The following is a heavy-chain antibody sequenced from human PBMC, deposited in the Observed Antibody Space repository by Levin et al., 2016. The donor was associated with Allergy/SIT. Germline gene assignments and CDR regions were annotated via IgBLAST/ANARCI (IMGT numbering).Heavy chain of an antibody. J-gene: IGHJ6*02. Sequence: ASVKVSCKASGYTFSDYYMNWVRQAPGQGLEWMGWISPNKGDTNYAQKFRGRVTMTRDTSITTGYMELTSLTSDDTAVYYCARDTYYYRSGGVDGMDVWGQGTTVTVTS. CDR3: ARDTYYYRSGGVDGMDV. CDR1: GYTFSDYY. D-gene: IGHD3-22*01. V-gene: IGHV1-2*02. CDR2: ISPNKGDT.